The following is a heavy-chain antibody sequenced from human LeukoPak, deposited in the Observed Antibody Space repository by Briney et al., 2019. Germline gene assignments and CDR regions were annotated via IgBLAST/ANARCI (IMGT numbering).Heavy chain of an antibody. CDR3: AHLITGTTLAFDY. J-gene: IGHJ4*02. V-gene: IGHV4-59*11. Sequence: SETLSLTCTVSGGSISSHYWSWIRQPPGKGLEWIGYIYYSGSTNYNPSLKSRVTISVDTSKNQFSLKLSSVTAADTAVYYCAHLITGTTLAFDYWGQGTLVTASS. CDR1: GGSISSHY. CDR2: IYYSGST. D-gene: IGHD1-7*01.